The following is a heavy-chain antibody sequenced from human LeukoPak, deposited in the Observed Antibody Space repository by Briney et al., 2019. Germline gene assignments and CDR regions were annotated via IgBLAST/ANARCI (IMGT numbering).Heavy chain of an antibody. CDR2: TDPIGGST. V-gene: IGHV1-46*01. CDR1: GYTFTNYY. Sequence: GASVKVSCKASGYTFTNYYIHWVRQAPGQGLEWMGITDPIGGSTNYAQKFQGRVTITADESTSTAYMELSSLRSEDTAVYCCARDRDFWSGYRKGLNWFDPWGQGTLVTVSS. D-gene: IGHD3-3*01. CDR3: ARDRDFWSGYRKGLNWFDP. J-gene: IGHJ5*02.